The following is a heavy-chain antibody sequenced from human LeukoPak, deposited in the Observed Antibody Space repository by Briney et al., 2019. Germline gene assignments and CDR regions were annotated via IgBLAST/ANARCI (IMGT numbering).Heavy chain of an antibody. V-gene: IGHV3-64*01. CDR1: GFTFSSYA. D-gene: IGHD2-2*01. J-gene: IGHJ4*02. Sequence: QPGGSLRLSCAASGFTFSSYAMHWVRQAPGKGLEYVSTISSNGGSTYYANSVKGRFTISRDNSKNTLYLQVGSLRAEDMAVYYCARGLVVVPAAMAYWGQGTLVTVSS. CDR2: ISSNGGST. CDR3: ARGLVVVPAAMAY.